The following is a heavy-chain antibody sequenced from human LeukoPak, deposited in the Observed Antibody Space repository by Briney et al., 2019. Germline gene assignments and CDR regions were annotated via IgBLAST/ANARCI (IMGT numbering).Heavy chain of an antibody. D-gene: IGHD2-15*01. J-gene: IGHJ3*02. CDR3: ARVLMVVAATDAFAI. CDR1: GGSISTYS. CDR2: IYNSGST. Sequence: PSETLSLTSTVSGGSISTYSWNWIRQPPGKGLEWIGYIYNSGSTNYNPSLKSRVSISVDTSKNQFSLKLNSVTAADTAVYYCARVLMVVAATDAFAIWGQGTMVTVSS. V-gene: IGHV4-59*01.